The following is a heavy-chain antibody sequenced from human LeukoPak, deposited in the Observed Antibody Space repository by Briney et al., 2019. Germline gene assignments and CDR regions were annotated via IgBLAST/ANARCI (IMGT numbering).Heavy chain of an antibody. J-gene: IGHJ3*02. Sequence: ASVKVSCKASGYTFTSYYMHWVRQAPGQGLEWMGIINPSGGSTSYAQKFQGRVTMTRDTSTSTVYMELSSLRSEDTAVYYCARDRRIAVAGLRADAFDIWGQGTMVTVSS. CDR3: ARDRRIAVAGLRADAFDI. D-gene: IGHD6-19*01. CDR1: GYTFTSYY. V-gene: IGHV1-46*01. CDR2: INPSGGST.